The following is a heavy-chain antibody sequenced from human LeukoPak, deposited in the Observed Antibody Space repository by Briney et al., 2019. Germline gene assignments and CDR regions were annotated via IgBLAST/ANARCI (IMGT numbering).Heavy chain of an antibody. J-gene: IGHJ6*02. CDR2: TSSSADGT. D-gene: IGHD5-12*01. V-gene: IGHV3-23*01. CDR1: GFTFRNCG. Sequence: GGSLRLSCAASGFTFRNCGMGWVRQAPGKGLEWVSLTSSSADGTFYADSVRGRFIISRDNSKNTLYLQMNSLRAEDTAEYYCAKLTDGYTFGYYYYGMDVWGQGTTVTVSS. CDR3: AKLTDGYTFGYYYYGMDV.